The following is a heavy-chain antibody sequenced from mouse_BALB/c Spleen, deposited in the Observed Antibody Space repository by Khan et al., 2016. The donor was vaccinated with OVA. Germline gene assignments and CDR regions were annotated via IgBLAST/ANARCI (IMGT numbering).Heavy chain of an antibody. Sequence: QVQLQQPGAELAKPGASVKMSCKVSGYTFINYWILWVKQRPGQGLEWIGYINPSTGYNEYNQNFKDKATLPADKSSSTAYMQLSSLTSEDSAFYYCARRGLLWDFDYWGQGTTLTVSS. CDR1: GYTFINYW. CDR2: INPSTGYN. V-gene: IGHV1-7*01. CDR3: ARRGLLWDFDY. J-gene: IGHJ2*01. D-gene: IGHD2-1*01.